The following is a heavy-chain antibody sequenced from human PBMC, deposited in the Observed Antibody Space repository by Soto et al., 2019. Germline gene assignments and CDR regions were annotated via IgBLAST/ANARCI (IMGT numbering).Heavy chain of an antibody. D-gene: IGHD3-9*01. Sequence: SETLSLTCTVSGGSISSSSYYWGWIRQPPGKGLEWIGSIYYSGSTHYNPSLKSRVTISVDTSKNQFSLKLSSVTAADTAVYYCARQGRYFDWITVYFDYWGQGTLVTVSS. CDR1: GGSISSSSYY. V-gene: IGHV4-39*01. CDR3: ARQGRYFDWITVYFDY. J-gene: IGHJ4*02. CDR2: IYYSGST.